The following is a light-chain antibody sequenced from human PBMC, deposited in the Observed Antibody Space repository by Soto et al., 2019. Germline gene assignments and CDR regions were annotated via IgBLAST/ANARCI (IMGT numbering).Light chain of an antibody. CDR1: QSDGNY. Sequence: IVLTQSPATLSLSPGERATLSCRASQSDGNYIAWYQQKPGQPPRRLIYDVSNRATGVPARFSGSGSGTDFTLTISSLEPEDFGVYHCQQRSSGPRMYTFGQGTKLEI. J-gene: IGKJ2*01. CDR2: DVS. CDR3: QQRSSGPRMYT. V-gene: IGKV3-11*01.